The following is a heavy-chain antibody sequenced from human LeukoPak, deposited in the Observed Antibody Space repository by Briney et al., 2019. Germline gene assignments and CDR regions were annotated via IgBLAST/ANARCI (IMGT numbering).Heavy chain of an antibody. J-gene: IGHJ5*02. D-gene: IGHD6-6*01. CDR2: IYPGDSDT. CDR1: GYTFASYW. V-gene: IGHV5-51*01. Sequence: GESLKISCKGSGYTFASYWIAWVRQMPGKGLEWMGIIYPGDSDTRYSPSFQGQVTISADKSISTAYLQWSSLKASDTAMYYCARHSGSSVYNWFDPWGQGTLVTVSS. CDR3: ARHSGSSVYNWFDP.